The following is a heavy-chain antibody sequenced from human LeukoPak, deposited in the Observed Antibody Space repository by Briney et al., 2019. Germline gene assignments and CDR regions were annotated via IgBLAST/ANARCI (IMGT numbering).Heavy chain of an antibody. CDR2: FDPEDGET. V-gene: IGHV1-24*01. CDR3: ARAIAVAGPQFVDY. CDR1: GYTLTELS. Sequence: GASVKVSCKVSGYTLTELSMHWVRQAPGKGLEWMGGFDPEDGETIYAQKFQGRVTMTEDTSTDTAYMELSSLRSEDTAVYYCARAIAVAGPQFVDYWGQGTLVTVSS. D-gene: IGHD6-19*01. J-gene: IGHJ4*02.